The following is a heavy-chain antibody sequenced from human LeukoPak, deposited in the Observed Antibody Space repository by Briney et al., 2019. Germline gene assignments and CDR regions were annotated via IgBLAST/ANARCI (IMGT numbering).Heavy chain of an antibody. Sequence: QAGGSLRLSFAASGFTFVTNGMHWARQPPGRGLEWVAVISYDGSNKYYADSVKGRFTISRDNSKNTLYLQMNSLRAEDTAVYYCAKDWTAVAVPYWGQGTLVTVSS. CDR3: AKDWTAVAVPY. V-gene: IGHV3-30*18. CDR2: ISYDGSNK. J-gene: IGHJ4*02. CDR1: GFTFVTNG. D-gene: IGHD6-19*01.